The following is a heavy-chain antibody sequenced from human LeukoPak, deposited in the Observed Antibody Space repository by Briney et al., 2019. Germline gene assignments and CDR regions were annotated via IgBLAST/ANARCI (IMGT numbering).Heavy chain of an antibody. J-gene: IGHJ4*02. CDR1: GYSISSGYY. Sequence: TPSETLSLTCTVSGYSISSGYYWGWIRQPPGKGLEWIGSIYHSGSTYYNPSLKSRVPISVDPSKNQSSLKLSSVTAADTAVYYCARDSGQTPRGHARTRIDYWGQGTLVTVSS. CDR3: ARDSGQTPRGHARTRIDY. V-gene: IGHV4-38-2*02. D-gene: IGHD1-1*01. CDR2: IYHSGST.